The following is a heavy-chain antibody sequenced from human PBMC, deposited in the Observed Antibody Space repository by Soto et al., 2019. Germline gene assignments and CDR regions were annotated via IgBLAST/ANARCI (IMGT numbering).Heavy chain of an antibody. CDR2: ISTLGTTI. CDR3: ASVAIMGVVNRPSLFFDL. V-gene: IGHV3-48*03. J-gene: IGHJ4*02. D-gene: IGHD2-15*01. Sequence: PGGSLRLSGSASGFNFKIYGITWVRQAPWKGLEWISDISTLGTTIHYADSVRDRFTISRDNPTNTVYLHLTSLRDEDTAVYYCASVAIMGVVNRPSLFFDLWGQGTLVTVSS. CDR1: GFNFKIYG.